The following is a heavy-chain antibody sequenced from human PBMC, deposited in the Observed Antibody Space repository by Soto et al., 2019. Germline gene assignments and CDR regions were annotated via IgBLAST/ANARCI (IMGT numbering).Heavy chain of an antibody. V-gene: IGHV3-15*07. J-gene: IGHJ6*02. CDR2: IKSKTDGGTT. CDR3: TTYYGGNEGYYGMDV. Sequence: EVQLVESGGGLVKPGGSLRLSCAASGFTFSNAWMNWVRQAPGKGLEWVGRIKSKTDGGTTDYAAPVKGRFTISRDDSKNTLYLQMNSLKTEDTAVYYCTTYYGGNEGYYGMDVWGQGTTVTVSS. D-gene: IGHD4-17*01. CDR1: GFTFSNAW.